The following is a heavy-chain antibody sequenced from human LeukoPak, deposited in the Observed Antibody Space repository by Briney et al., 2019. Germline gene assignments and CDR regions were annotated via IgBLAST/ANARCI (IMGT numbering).Heavy chain of an antibody. D-gene: IGHD5-18*01. CDR3: ARGVDTAMGYYFDY. CDR1: GGSISSGDYY. V-gene: IGHV4-30-4*01. CDR2: IYYSGST. J-gene: IGHJ4*02. Sequence: PSETLSLTCTVSGGSISSGDYYWSWIRQPPGKGLEWIGYIYYSGSTYYNPSLKSRVTISVDTSKNQFSLKLSSVTAADTAVYYCARGVDTAMGYYFDYWGQGTLVTVSS.